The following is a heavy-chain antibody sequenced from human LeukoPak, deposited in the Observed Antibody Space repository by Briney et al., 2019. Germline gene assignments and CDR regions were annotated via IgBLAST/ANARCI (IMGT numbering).Heavy chain of an antibody. CDR2: IYSGGST. CDR1: GFTVSSNY. V-gene: IGHV3-66*02. J-gene: IGHJ4*02. D-gene: IGHD2-2*01. CDR3: ARGEYQLPQGN. Sequence: PGGSLRLSCAASGFTVSSNYMSRVRQAPGKGLEWVSVIYSGGSTYYADSVKGRFTISRDNSKNTLYLQMNSLRAEDTAVYYCARGEYQLPQGNWGQGTLVTVSS.